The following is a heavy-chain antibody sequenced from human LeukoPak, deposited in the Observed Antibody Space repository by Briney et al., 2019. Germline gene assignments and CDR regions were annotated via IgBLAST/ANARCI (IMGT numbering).Heavy chain of an antibody. V-gene: IGHV3-20*04. CDR1: GFTFDDYG. D-gene: IGHD3-22*01. CDR2: INWNGGST. CDR3: ANNYYDSSGYYYY. J-gene: IGHJ4*02. Sequence: GGSLRLSCAASGFTFDDYGMSWVRQAPGKGLEWVSGINWNGGSTGYADSVKGRFTISRDNAKNSLYLQMNSLRAEDTAVYYCANNYYDSSGYYYYWGQGTLVTVSS.